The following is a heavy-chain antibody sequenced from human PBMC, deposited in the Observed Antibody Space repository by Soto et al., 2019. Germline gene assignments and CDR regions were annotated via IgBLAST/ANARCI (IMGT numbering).Heavy chain of an antibody. CDR2: INPSTGGT. V-gene: IGHV1-2*02. D-gene: IGHD2-2*01. Sequence: QVQLVQSGAEVKKPGASVKVSCKASGYTFSGFYVHWVRQAPGQGLEWMGWINPSTGGTVYAQTFQGRVTMTSETSISTAYMELSRLTSDDTAVFYCARGASWRYNWFDPWGQGTLVTVSS. J-gene: IGHJ5*02. CDR3: ARGASWRYNWFDP. CDR1: GYTFSGFY.